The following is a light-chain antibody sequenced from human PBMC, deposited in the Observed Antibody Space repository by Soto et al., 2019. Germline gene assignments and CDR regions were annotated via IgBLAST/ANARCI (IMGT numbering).Light chain of an antibody. CDR2: GAS. V-gene: IGKV3-15*01. CDR1: QSVSSN. Sequence: EIVMTQSPATLSVSPGERATLSCRASQSVSSNLAWYQQKPGQAARLLIYGASTRATGIPARFSGSGSGTEFTLTISSLQSEDFAVYYCQQYNNWPPPITFGQGTRLETK. CDR3: QQYNNWPPPIT. J-gene: IGKJ5*01.